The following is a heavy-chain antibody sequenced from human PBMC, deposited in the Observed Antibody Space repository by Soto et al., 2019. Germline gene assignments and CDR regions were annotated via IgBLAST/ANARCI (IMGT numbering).Heavy chain of an antibody. CDR1: GFTFSSYA. V-gene: IGHV3-30-3*01. J-gene: IGHJ5*02. Sequence: GGSLRLSCAASGFTFSSYAMSWVRQAPGKGLEWVALISYDGSDKDYADSVKGRFTISRDNSRNTLFLQMNSLRAEDTAVYYCAQHDWFDPWGQGTLVTVSS. CDR3: AQHDWFDP. CDR2: ISYDGSDK.